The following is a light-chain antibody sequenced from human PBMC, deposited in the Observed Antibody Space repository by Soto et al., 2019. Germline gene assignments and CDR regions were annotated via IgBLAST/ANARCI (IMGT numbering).Light chain of an antibody. CDR3: NQSYITPST. J-gene: IGKJ2*01. V-gene: IGKV1-39*01. CDR1: QSISVH. CDR2: AAS. Sequence: DIQMTQSPSSLSASVGDTVTITCRASQSISVHLNWYQQKGGKVPKLLIYAASNLYSGVPSRFMGVEPEQDFPPTTTALQPKVFQTYTGNQSYITPSTLAQGT.